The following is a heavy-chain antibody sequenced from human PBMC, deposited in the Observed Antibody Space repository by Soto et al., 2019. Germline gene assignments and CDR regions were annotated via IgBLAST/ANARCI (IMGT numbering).Heavy chain of an antibody. CDR3: ARWSYLDY. D-gene: IGHD3-3*01. Sequence: GGSLRLSCAASGFSFGSYALSWVRQAPGKGLEWVSTISVSDGKTFYADSVKGRFSISRDTYQSTLYLQMNSLRADDTAMYYCARWSYLDYWGQGTRVTVSS. CDR2: ISVSDGKT. CDR1: GFSFGSYA. V-gene: IGHV3-23*01. J-gene: IGHJ4*02.